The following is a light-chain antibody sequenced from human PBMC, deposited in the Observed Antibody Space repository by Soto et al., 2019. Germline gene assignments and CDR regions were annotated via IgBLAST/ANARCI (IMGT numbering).Light chain of an antibody. Sequence: EIVITQSPATLSVSPGERATLSCSASQSVSSNLAWYQQKPGQAPRLLIYGASTRATGIPARFSGSGSGTEFTLTISSLQSEDFAVYYCQQYNNWPPKITFGGGTKVDIK. J-gene: IGKJ4*01. CDR1: QSVSSN. CDR2: GAS. CDR3: QQYNNWPPKIT. V-gene: IGKV3-15*01.